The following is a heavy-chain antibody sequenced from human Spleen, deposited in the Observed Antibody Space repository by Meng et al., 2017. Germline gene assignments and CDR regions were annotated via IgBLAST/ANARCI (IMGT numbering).Heavy chain of an antibody. CDR1: GGSFSGYY. CDR2: INHSGST. D-gene: IGHD4-23*01. V-gene: IGHV4-34*01. CDR3: ARLIFDYGGNSGGGTFDY. J-gene: IGHJ4*02. Sequence: QGQLQQWGVGLLKPSETLSLTCAVYGGSFSGYYWSWIRQPPGKGLEWIGEINHSGSTNYNPSLKSRVTISVDTSKNQFSLKLSSVTAADTAVYYCARLIFDYGGNSGGGTFDYWGQGTLVTVSS.